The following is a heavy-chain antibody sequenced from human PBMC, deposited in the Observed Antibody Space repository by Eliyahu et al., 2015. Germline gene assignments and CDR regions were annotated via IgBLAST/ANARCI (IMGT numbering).Heavy chain of an antibody. Sequence: EVQLVESGGGLVQPGGSXRLSCAASGFTFSSYDMXWVRQAPGKGLEWVSVISNSGSSTYYADSVKGRFTISRDNSKNTLYLQMNGLRAEDTAVYYCAKETNYRIFDYWGQGTLVTVSS. CDR1: GFTFSSYD. V-gene: IGHV3-23*04. J-gene: IGHJ4*02. D-gene: IGHD4-11*01. CDR2: ISNSGSST. CDR3: AKETNYRIFDY.